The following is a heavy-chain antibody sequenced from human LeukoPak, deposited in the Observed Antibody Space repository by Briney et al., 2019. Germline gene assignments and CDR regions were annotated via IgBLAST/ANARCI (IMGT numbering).Heavy chain of an antibody. J-gene: IGHJ4*02. V-gene: IGHV3-49*04. CDR1: GFAFGDYG. Sequence: GGSLRLSCTASGFAFGDYGMTWVRQAPGRGQEWVSFIRSMAHGGTTEYAASVKGRFTISRDDSKGIAYLQMSSLKTGDTAVYYCARGAMVRGANYYFDYWGQGALVTVSS. CDR3: ARGAMVRGANYYFDY. CDR2: IRSMAHGGTT. D-gene: IGHD3-10*01.